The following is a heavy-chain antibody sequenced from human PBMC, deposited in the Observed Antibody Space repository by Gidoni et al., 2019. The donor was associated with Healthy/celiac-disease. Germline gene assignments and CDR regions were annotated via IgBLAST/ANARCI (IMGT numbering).Heavy chain of an antibody. CDR1: GFTFSSYA. V-gene: IGHV3-23*01. CDR3: ARGAVTIFGVVIMRGGYYFDY. J-gene: IGHJ4*02. D-gene: IGHD3-3*01. Sequence: EVQLLESGGGLVQPGGSLRLSCAASGFTFSSYAMSLVRQAPGKGLEWVSAISGSGGSTYYADSVKGRFTISRDNSKNTLYLQMNSLRAEDTAVYYCARGAVTIFGVVIMRGGYYFDYWGQGTLVTVSS. CDR2: ISGSGGST.